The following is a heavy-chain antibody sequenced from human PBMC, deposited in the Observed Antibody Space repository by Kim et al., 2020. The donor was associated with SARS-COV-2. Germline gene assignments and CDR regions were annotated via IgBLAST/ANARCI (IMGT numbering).Heavy chain of an antibody. J-gene: IGHJ4*02. Sequence: GGSLRLSCAAFGFSLSRHAMHWVRQAPGKGLEWVAVMSYDGSKKHYADSVKGHFNISRDNSKYTVYLQMNSLRVEDTALYYCARDSVDSGSYLDYWGQGT. D-gene: IGHD3-10*01. CDR1: GFSLSRHA. CDR2: MSYDGSKK. CDR3: ARDSVDSGSYLDY. V-gene: IGHV3-30*04.